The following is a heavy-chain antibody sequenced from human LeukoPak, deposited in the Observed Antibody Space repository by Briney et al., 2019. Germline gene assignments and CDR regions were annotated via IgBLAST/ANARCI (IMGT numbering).Heavy chain of an antibody. V-gene: IGHV3-7*01. CDR3: AREDGYCSGGNCYSYFDS. Sequence: PGGSLRLSCAASGFTFNHFWMSWIRRAPGKGLEWVAYIKKTGSETYYVDSVKGRFTITRDNTRNSLFLQMYSLRAEDTAVYFCAREDGYCSGGNCYSYFDSWGQGTLVTVSA. CDR1: GFTFNHFW. D-gene: IGHD2-15*01. CDR2: IKKTGSET. J-gene: IGHJ4*02.